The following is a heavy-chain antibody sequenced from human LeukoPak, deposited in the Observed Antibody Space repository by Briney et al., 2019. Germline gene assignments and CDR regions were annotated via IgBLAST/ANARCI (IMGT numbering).Heavy chain of an antibody. Sequence: GGSLRLSCAASGNYWMHWVRQAPGKGLVWVSHVNSDGSWTSYADSVKGRFTISKDNAKNTVYLQMNSLRAEDTAVYYCVSFYETYWGRGTLVTVSS. CDR1: GNYW. V-gene: IGHV3-74*01. D-gene: IGHD2/OR15-2a*01. J-gene: IGHJ4*02. CDR2: VNSDGSWT. CDR3: VSFYETY.